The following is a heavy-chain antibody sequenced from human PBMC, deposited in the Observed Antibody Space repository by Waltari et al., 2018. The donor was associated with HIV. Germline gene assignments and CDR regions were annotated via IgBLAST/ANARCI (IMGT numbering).Heavy chain of an antibody. CDR1: GFTFNTFG. D-gene: IGHD3-22*01. CDR2: ISTSSRSI. J-gene: IGHJ4*02. CDR3: ARESYYYDSSGYPLAY. Sequence: DVQLEESGGGLVQPGGSLRLSCAASGFTFNTFGFNWVRQAPGKGLEGVSYISTSSRSIYYADSVKGRFTISRDDAKNSLYLEMNSLRADDTAVYYCARESYYYDSSGYPLAYWGQGILVTVSS. V-gene: IGHV3-48*04.